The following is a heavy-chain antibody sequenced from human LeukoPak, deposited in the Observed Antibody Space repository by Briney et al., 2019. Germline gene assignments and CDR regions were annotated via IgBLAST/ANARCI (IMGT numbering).Heavy chain of an antibody. Sequence: GGSLRLSCAASGFTFSSYSMSWVRQAPGKGLEWVSSISSSSSYIYYADSVKGRFTISRDNAKNSLYLQMNSLRAEDTAVYYCARGDFWSGYSFDYWGQGTLVTVSS. CDR3: ARGDFWSGYSFDY. J-gene: IGHJ4*02. CDR2: ISSSSSYI. D-gene: IGHD3-3*01. CDR1: GFTFSSYS. V-gene: IGHV3-21*01.